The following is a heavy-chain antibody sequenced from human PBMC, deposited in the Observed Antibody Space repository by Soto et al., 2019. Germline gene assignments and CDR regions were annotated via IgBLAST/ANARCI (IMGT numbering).Heavy chain of an antibody. J-gene: IGHJ4*02. CDR2: IYYSGST. CDR3: ARTTMIALVYYFDY. Sequence: PSETLSLTCPVSGGSVSSGDYYWSWIRQPPGKGLEWIGYIYYSGSTYYNPSLKSRVTISVDTSKNQFSLKLSSVTAADTAVYYCARTTMIALVYYFDYWGQGTLVTVSS. CDR1: GGSVSSGDYY. D-gene: IGHD3-22*01. V-gene: IGHV4-30-4*01.